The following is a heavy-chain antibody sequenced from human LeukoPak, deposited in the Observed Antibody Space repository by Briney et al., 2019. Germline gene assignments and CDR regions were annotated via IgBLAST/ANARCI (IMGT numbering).Heavy chain of an antibody. CDR3: AKGLWVDYYDSSGYYLFDH. Sequence: GGSLRLSCAASGFTFSSYGMHWVRQAPGKGLEWVAFIRYDGSNKYYADSVKGRFTISRDNSKNTLYLQMNSLRAEDTAVYYCAKGLWVDYYDSSGYYLFDHWGQGTLVTVSS. D-gene: IGHD3-22*01. V-gene: IGHV3-30*02. CDR1: GFTFSSYG. J-gene: IGHJ4*02. CDR2: IRYDGSNK.